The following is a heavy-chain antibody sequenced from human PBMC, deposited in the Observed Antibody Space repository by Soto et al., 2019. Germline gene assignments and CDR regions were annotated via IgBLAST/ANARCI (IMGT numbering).Heavy chain of an antibody. CDR1: GYSFTSYW. CDR3: ARPPITMVRGEPEQFTDY. V-gene: IGHV5-51*01. Sequence: GESLKISCKGSGYSFTSYWIGWVRQMPGKGLEWMGIIYPGDSDTSYSPSFQGQVTISADKSISTAYLQWSSLKASDTAMYYCARPPITMVRGEPEQFTDYWGQGTLVTVSS. CDR2: IYPGDSDT. J-gene: IGHJ4*02. D-gene: IGHD3-10*01.